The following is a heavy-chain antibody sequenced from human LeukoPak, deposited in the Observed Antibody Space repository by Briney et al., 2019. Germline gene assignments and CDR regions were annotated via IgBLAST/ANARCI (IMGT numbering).Heavy chain of an antibody. Sequence: PGGSLRLSCAASGFTFSSYSMNWVRQAPGKGLEWVSYISSSGSTIYYADSVKGRSTISRDNAKNSLYLQMNSLRAEDTAVYYCARVYGGTMVRGVIALGYWGQGTLVTVSS. CDR3: ARVYGGTMVRGVIALGY. D-gene: IGHD3-10*01. CDR1: GFTFSSYS. CDR2: ISSSGSTI. V-gene: IGHV3-48*04. J-gene: IGHJ4*02.